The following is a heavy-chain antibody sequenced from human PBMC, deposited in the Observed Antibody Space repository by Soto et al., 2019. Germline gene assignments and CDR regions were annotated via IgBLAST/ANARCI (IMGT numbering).Heavy chain of an antibody. CDR2: AYFSGGNT. CDR1: GDSMRGYHFY. J-gene: IGHJ4*02. D-gene: IGHD6-25*01. Sequence: SETLSLTCSVSGDSMRGYHFYWGWIRQAPGKGLEWIGSAYFSGGNTYYSPSLKSRVSISADTSKNEFSLRLTSLTAADTAVYFCAYGSSSAWIDYWGQGTLVTVSS. CDR3: AYGSSSAWIDY. V-gene: IGHV4-39*01.